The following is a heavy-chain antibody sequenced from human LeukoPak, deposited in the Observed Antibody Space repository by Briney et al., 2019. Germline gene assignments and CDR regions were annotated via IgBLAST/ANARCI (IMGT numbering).Heavy chain of an antibody. CDR3: ARSFDYSQEHDAFDI. J-gene: IGHJ3*02. CDR1: GYTFISYY. D-gene: IGHD3-9*01. CDR2: INPSGGGT. V-gene: IGHV1-46*01. Sequence: ASVKVSFKASGYTFISYYMHWVRQAPGQGLEWMGIINPSGGGTSYAQKFQGRVTMTSDTSTSTVYMELSSLRSEATAVYYCARSFDYSQEHDAFDIWGQGTMVTVSS.